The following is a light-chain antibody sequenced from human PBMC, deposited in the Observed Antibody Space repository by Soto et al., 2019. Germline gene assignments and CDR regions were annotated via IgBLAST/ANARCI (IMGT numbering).Light chain of an antibody. V-gene: IGLV1-47*01. CDR3: AAWDDSLSGPV. CDR2: RNN. J-gene: IGLJ2*01. Sequence: QLVLTQPPSASGTPGQRVTISCSGSSSNIGSNYVYWYQQLPGTAPKLLIYRNNQRPSGLPDRFSGSKSGTSASLAISGLRSEDEADYYCAAWDDSLSGPVFGGGTQLTVL. CDR1: SSNIGSNY.